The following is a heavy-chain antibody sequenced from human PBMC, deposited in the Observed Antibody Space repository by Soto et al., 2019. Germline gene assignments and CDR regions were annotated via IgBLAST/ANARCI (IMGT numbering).Heavy chain of an antibody. V-gene: IGHV3-30*18. CDR1: GFTFSSFG. D-gene: IGHD7-27*01. J-gene: IGHJ3*02. CDR2: ISYDGSNK. Sequence: QVQLVESGGGVVQPGRSLRLSCAAFGFTFSSFGMHWVRQAPGKGLEWVAVISYDGSNKYYADSVKGRFTTSRDNSKNPLYLQMNSLRSEDTAVYYCAKDDTGGAFDIWGQGTMVTVAS. CDR3: AKDDTGGAFDI.